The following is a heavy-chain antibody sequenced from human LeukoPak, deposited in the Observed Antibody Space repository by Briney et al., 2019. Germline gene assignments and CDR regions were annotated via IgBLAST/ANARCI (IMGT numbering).Heavy chain of an antibody. J-gene: IGHJ4*02. CDR3: ARLFGKYYYDSSGYLDY. CDR2: IYYSGST. V-gene: IGHV4-59*08. D-gene: IGHD3-22*01. Sequence: SETLSLTCTVSGGSISSYYWSWIRQPPGKGLEWMGYIYYSGSTNYNPSLKSRVTISVDTSKNQFSLKLSSVTAADTAVYYCARLFGKYYYDSSGYLDYWGQGTLVTVSS. CDR1: GGSISSYY.